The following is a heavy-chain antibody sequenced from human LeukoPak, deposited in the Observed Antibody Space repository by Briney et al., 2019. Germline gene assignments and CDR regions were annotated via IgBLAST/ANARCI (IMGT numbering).Heavy chain of an antibody. CDR3: ARDGTAPGIAVADYYFDY. V-gene: IGHV3-21*01. Sequence: GGSLRLSCAASGFTFSSYSMNWVRQAPGKGLEWVSSVSSSSYIYYADSVKGRFTISRDNAKNSLYLQMNSLRAEDTAVYYCARDGTAPGIAVADYYFDYWGQGTLVTVSS. D-gene: IGHD6-19*01. CDR2: VSSSSYI. CDR1: GFTFSSYS. J-gene: IGHJ4*02.